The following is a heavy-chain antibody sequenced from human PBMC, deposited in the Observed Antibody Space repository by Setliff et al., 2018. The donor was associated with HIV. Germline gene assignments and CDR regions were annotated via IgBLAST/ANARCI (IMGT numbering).Heavy chain of an antibody. Sequence: PSDTLSLTCTVSGDSIRTGNFYWTWVRQLPGKGLEWIGFVHHGGTTLYTSSLKSRLIMSMDTSKNQFSLKLNSVTAADTAVYFCARQIAADVNWFDPWGQGTLVTVSS. CDR2: VHHGGTT. CDR1: GDSIRTGNFY. CDR3: ARQIAADVNWFDP. D-gene: IGHD2-15*01. V-gene: IGHV4-30-4*02. J-gene: IGHJ5*02.